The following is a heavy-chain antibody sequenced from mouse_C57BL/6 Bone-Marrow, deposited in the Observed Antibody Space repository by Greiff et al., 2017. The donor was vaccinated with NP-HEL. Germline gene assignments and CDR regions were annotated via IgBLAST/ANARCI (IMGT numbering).Heavy chain of an antibody. CDR2: IHPNSGST. CDR3: ARGDDYDDPPDY. Sequence: QVQLKQPGAELVKPGASVKLSCKASGYTFTSYWMHWVKQRPGQGLEWIGMIHPNSGSTNYNEKFKSKATLTVDKSSSTAYMQLSSLTSEDSAVYYCARGDDYDDPPDYWGQGTTLTVSS. V-gene: IGHV1-64*01. J-gene: IGHJ2*01. CDR1: GYTFTSYW. D-gene: IGHD2-4*01.